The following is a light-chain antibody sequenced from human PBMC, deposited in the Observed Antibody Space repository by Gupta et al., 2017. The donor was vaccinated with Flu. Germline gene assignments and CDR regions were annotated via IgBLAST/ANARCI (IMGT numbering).Light chain of an antibody. CDR3: QVWDSSSDHLVV. CDR1: NIGSKS. CDR2: DDS. Sequence: SYVLTQPPSVSVAPGQTARITCGGNNIGSKSVHWYQQKPGQAPVLAVYDDSDRPSGSPERFSGSNSGNTATLTISRVEAGDEADYYCQVWDSSSDHLVVFGGGTKLTVL. J-gene: IGLJ2*01. V-gene: IGLV3-21*02.